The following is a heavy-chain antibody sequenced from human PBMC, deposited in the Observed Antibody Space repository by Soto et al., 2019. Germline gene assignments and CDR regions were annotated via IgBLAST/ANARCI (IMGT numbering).Heavy chain of an antibody. J-gene: IGHJ4*02. CDR2: IWYDGSNK. D-gene: IGHD3-16*01. CDR1: GFTFSSYG. V-gene: IGHV3-33*01. Sequence: GGSLRLSCAASGFTFSSYGMHWVRQAPGKGLEWVAVIWYDGSNKYYADSVKGRFTISRDNSKNTLYLQMNSLRAEDTAVYYCARDAIFGGVKTYFDYWGQGTLVTVSS. CDR3: ARDAIFGGVKTYFDY.